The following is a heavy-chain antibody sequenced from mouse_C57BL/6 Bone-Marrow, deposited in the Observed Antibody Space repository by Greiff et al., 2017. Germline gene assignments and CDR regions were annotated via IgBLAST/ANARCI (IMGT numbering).Heavy chain of an antibody. D-gene: IGHD1-1*01. V-gene: IGHV5-6*02. CDR2: ISSGGSYT. J-gene: IGHJ4*01. Sequence: EVKLVESVGDLVKPGGSLKLSCAASGFTFSSYGMSWVRPTPDKRLEWVATISSGGSYTYYPDSVKGRFTISRDNAKNTLYLQMSSLKSEETAMYYCERRSYGSSMDYWGQGTSVTVSS. CDR1: GFTFSSYG. CDR3: ERRSYGSSMDY.